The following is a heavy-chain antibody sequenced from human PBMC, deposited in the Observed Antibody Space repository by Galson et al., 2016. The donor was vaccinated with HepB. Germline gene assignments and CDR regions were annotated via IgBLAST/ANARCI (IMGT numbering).Heavy chain of an antibody. CDR1: GFTFSNVW. D-gene: IGHD3-22*01. V-gene: IGHV3-15*07. J-gene: IGHJ4*02. CDR2: IFTKTEGGTT. Sequence: SLRLSCAASGFTFSNVWMNWVRQAPGKGLEWVGRIFTKTEGGTTEYAAPVKGRFTISRDDSENTLYLQMNSLKSEDTAVYYCTTRIVATADYWGQGTLVTVSS. CDR3: TTRIVATADY.